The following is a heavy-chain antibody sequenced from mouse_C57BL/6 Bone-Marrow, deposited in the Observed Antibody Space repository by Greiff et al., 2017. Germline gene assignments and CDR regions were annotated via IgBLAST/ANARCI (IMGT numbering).Heavy chain of an antibody. Sequence: EVQLQQSGPELVKPGASVKISCKASGYTFPDYYMNWVKQSPGKSLEWIGDINPNNGGTSYNQKFKGKATLTVDKSSSTAYMELRSLTSEYSAVYYGAREGDGNFAYWGQGTLGTVSA. CDR2: INPNNGGT. D-gene: IGHD2-3*01. CDR3: AREGDGNFAY. CDR1: GYTFPDYY. V-gene: IGHV1-26*01. J-gene: IGHJ3*01.